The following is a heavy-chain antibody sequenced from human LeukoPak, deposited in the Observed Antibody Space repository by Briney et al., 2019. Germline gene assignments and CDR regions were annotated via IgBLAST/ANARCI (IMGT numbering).Heavy chain of an antibody. V-gene: IGHV3-23*01. CDR2: ITGYGDRT. D-gene: IGHD2-21*02. J-gene: IGHJ6*02. CDR1: GFTFSAYA. Sequence: PGGSLRLSCAPSGFTFSAYAMSWVRQAPGKGLEWVTSITGYGDRTYYADSVKGRFTISRDNSKNTLYLQMNSLRAEDTAVYYCARGVGYCCDGACYGPPRYTCYSGLDVWGQGTTVTVSS. CDR3: ARGVGYCCDGACYGPPRYTCYSGLDV.